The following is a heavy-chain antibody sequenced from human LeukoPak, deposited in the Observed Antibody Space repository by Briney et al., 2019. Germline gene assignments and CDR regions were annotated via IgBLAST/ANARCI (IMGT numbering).Heavy chain of an antibody. Sequence: PGGSLRLSCAASGFTFSSFSMNWVRQAPGKGLEWVSSISSSSNYIYYADSVKGRFTISRDNAKNSLYLQMNSLRAEDTAVYYCAELGITMIGGVWGKGTTVTISS. V-gene: IGHV3-21*01. CDR2: ISSSSNYI. J-gene: IGHJ6*04. CDR1: GFTFSSFS. CDR3: AELGITMIGGV. D-gene: IGHD3-10*02.